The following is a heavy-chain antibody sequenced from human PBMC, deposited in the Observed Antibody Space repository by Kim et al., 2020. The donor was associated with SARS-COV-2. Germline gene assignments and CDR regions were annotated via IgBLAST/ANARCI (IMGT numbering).Heavy chain of an antibody. CDR1: GFTFSSYG. D-gene: IGHD3-9*01. CDR3: AKEALEDVLRYFDWPPDYYGMDV. V-gene: IGHV3-33*06. J-gene: IGHJ6*02. Sequence: GGSLRLSCAASGFTFSSYGMHWVRQAPGKGLEWVAVIWYDGSNKYYADSVKGRFTISRDNSKNTLYLQMNSLRAEDTAVYYCAKEALEDVLRYFDWPPDYYGMDVWGQGTTVTVSS. CDR2: IWYDGSNK.